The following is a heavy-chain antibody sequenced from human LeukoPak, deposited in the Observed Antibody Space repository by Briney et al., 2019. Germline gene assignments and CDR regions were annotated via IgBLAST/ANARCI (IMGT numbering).Heavy chain of an antibody. J-gene: IGHJ3*02. CDR2: ISHDGNNK. Sequence: GGSLRLSCAASGFTFSTYAMHWVRQAPGKGLEWVTLISHDGNNKYFADSVKGRFTLSRDNSKNTLYLQMSSLRPEDTAVYYCARDNEPPFQVVPADSGAFDIWGQGTMVTVFS. V-gene: IGHV3-30-3*01. CDR1: GFTFSTYA. CDR3: ARDNEPPFQVVPADSGAFDI. D-gene: IGHD2-2*01.